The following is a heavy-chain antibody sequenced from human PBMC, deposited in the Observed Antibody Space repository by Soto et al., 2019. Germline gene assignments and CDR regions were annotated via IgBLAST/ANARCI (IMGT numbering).Heavy chain of an antibody. D-gene: IGHD4-17*01. V-gene: IGHV1-69*01. CDR1: GGTFSSYA. CDR2: IIPIFGTA. J-gene: IGHJ6*02. Sequence: QVPLVQSGAEVKKPGSSVKVSCKASGGTFSSYAISWVRQAPGQGLEWMGGIIPIFGTANYAQKFQGRVTITADESTSKAYMELSSLRSDDTAVYYCARGVVFYGDYFPLGYYYGMDVWGQGTTVTVSS. CDR3: ARGVVFYGDYFPLGYYYGMDV.